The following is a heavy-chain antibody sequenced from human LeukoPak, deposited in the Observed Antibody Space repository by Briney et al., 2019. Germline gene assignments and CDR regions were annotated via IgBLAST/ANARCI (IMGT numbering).Heavy chain of an antibody. CDR1: GFTFTNPW. CDR3: ASGGDCSRTSCYTD. D-gene: IGHD2-2*02. Sequence: GGTVRLSCAASGFTFTNPWMSWVRQAPGKGLEWVGRINSKADDGANDHAPLVKGTITISRDDSENTLNLRMNSLKTEETAVYYCASGGDCSRTSCYTDWGQGTLVTVSA. CDR2: INSKADDGAN. J-gene: IGHJ4*02. V-gene: IGHV3-15*01.